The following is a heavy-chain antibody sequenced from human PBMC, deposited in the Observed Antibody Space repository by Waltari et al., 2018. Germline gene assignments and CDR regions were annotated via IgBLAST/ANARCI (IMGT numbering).Heavy chain of an antibody. Sequence: EVQLVESGGGLVKPGGSLRLSCAASGFTFSSYSMTWVRQAPGKGMEWVADSRVSSSNIYEADSVKGRVTSSRDNAKNSLYLQRNSLRAEDTAVYYCARDVGATTDYWGQGTLVTVSS. J-gene: IGHJ4*02. V-gene: IGHV3-21*05. CDR1: GFTFSSYS. CDR3: ARDVGATTDY. CDR2: SRVSSSNI. D-gene: IGHD1-26*01.